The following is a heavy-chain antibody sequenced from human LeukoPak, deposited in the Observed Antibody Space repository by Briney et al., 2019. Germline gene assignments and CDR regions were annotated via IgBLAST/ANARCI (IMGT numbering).Heavy chain of an antibody. CDR2: INVNGAAT. CDR1: GVTFSIYA. V-gene: IGHV3-23*01. CDR3: AREWLVDYYYGMDV. D-gene: IGHD3-3*01. Sequence: GGSLRLSCAASGVTFSIYAMSWVRQAPGKGLEWVSHINVNGAATSYADSVKGRFTISRDNSKNTLYLQMNSLRAEDTAVYYCAREWLVDYYYGMDVWGQGTTVTVSS. J-gene: IGHJ6*02.